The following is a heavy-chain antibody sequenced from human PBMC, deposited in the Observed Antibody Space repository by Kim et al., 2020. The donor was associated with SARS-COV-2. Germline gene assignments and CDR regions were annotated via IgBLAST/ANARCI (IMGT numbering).Heavy chain of an antibody. D-gene: IGHD6-19*01. Sequence: SETLSLTCAATGGSFSGYYWTWIRQSPGKGLEWIGQINYSGYTDYNPSLKSRLTISLDTSSSQYSLRLRSVTAADTAVYYCARGGPIALAGKPPSYFDSWGQDTLVTVS. CDR2: INYSGYT. CDR1: GGSFSGYY. V-gene: IGHV4-34*01. J-gene: IGHJ4*02. CDR3: ARGGPIALAGKPPSYFDS.